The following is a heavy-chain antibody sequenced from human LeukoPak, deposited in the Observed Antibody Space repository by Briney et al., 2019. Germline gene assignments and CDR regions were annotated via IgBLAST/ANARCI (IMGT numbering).Heavy chain of an antibody. CDR1: GFTFSSYE. V-gene: IGHV3-48*03. J-gene: IGHJ4*02. CDR3: VNLPGGGQ. Sequence: GGSLRLSCAASGFTFSSYEMNWVRQAPGKGLEWISYISDGAKTIYYADSVKGRFTISRDNAKNSLYLQMNRLRAEDTAVYYCVNLPGGGQWGQGTLVTVSS. D-gene: IGHD7-27*01. CDR2: ISDGAKTI.